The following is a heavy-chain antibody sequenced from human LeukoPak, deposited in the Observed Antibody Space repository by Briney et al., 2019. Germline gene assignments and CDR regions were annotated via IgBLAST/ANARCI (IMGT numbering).Heavy chain of an antibody. J-gene: IGHJ4*02. D-gene: IGHD3-22*01. CDR1: GASISSGGYA. CDR3: ARASGFPPNYFDY. CDR2: IYQSGRT. Sequence: TLSLTCAVSGASISSGGYAWSWIWQPPGKGREWIGNIYQSGRTSYNPSLKSRVTISLDRSKSQFSLKLTSVTAADTAVFFCARASGFPPNYFDYWGQGTLVTVSS. V-gene: IGHV4-30-2*01.